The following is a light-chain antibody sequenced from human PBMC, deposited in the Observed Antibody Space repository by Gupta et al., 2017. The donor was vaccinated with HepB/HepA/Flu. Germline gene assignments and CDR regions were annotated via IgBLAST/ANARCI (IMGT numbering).Light chain of an antibody. V-gene: IGLV2-14*03. CDR2: DVS. Sequence: QSAPPQPASVSGSPGQSITISCTGTSSDVGGYNYVSWYQQHPGKAPKLMIYDVSNRPSGVSNRFSGSKSGNTASLTISGLQAEDEADYYCSSYTSSNTVVFGGGTKLTVL. CDR1: SSDVGGYNY. J-gene: IGLJ2*01. CDR3: SSYTSSNTVV.